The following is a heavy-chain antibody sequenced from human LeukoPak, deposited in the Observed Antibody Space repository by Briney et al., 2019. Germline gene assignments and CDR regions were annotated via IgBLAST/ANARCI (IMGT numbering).Heavy chain of an antibody. CDR3: ARGYSGLY. D-gene: IGHD3-10*01. J-gene: IGHJ4*02. CDR1: GFTFSNYW. V-gene: IGHV3-7*01. Sequence: GGSLRLSCAASGFTFSNYWMNWVRQAPGKGLEWVANIKQDGSEKYYVDSVKGRFTISRDNARNSLYLQMNSLRAEDTAVYYCARGYSGLYWGQGTLVTVSS. CDR2: IKQDGSEK.